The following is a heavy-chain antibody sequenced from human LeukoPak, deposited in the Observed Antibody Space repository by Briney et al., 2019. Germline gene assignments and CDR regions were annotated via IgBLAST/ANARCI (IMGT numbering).Heavy chain of an antibody. CDR3: ATSGYTHAFDY. CDR1: GFTFSDYY. Sequence: GGSLRLSCAASGFTFSDYYMSWIRQAPGKGQEWVSYISSSSSYTNYADSVKGRFTISRDNAKNSLYLQMNSLRAEDTAMYYCATSGYTHAFDYWGQGTLVTVSS. V-gene: IGHV3-11*03. J-gene: IGHJ4*02. CDR2: ISSSSSYT. D-gene: IGHD5-18*01.